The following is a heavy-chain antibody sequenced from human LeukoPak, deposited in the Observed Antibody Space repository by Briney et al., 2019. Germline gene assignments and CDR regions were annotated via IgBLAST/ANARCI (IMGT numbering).Heavy chain of an antibody. Sequence: SVKVSCKASGGTFSSYAISWVRQAPGQGLEWMGGIIPIFGTANYAQKFQGRVTITADESTSTAYMELSSLRSEDTAVYYCARDGVAAAGTSDYWGQGTLVTVCS. CDR1: GGTFSSYA. V-gene: IGHV1-69*13. CDR2: IIPIFGTA. D-gene: IGHD6-13*01. J-gene: IGHJ4*02. CDR3: ARDGVAAAGTSDY.